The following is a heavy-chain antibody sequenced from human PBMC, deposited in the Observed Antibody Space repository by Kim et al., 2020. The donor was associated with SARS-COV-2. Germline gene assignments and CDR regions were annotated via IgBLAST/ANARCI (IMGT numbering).Heavy chain of an antibody. V-gene: IGHV4-34*01. J-gene: IGHJ6*02. CDR2: INHSGST. CDR3: ARAGDVDIVATIKYYGMDG. Sequence: SETLSLTCAVYGGSFSGYYWSWIRQPPGKGLEWIGEINHSGSTNYNPSLKSRVTISVDTSKNQFSLKLSSVTAADTAVYYCARAGDVDIVATIKYYGMDGWGQGTTVTVSS. CDR1: GGSFSGYY. D-gene: IGHD5-12*01.